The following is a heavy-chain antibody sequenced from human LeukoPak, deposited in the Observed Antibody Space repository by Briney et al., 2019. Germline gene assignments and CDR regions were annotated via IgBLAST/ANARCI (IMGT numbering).Heavy chain of an antibody. CDR1: GFTFTSYS. D-gene: IGHD3-22*01. J-gene: IGHJ5*02. CDR3: AIRPYYYDSSGYQS. Sequence: PGGSLRLSCAASGFTFTSYSMNWVRQAPGKGLEWVSTISGGGGSTYYADSVKGRFTISRDNSKNTLYLQMNSLRAEDTAVYYCAIRPYYYDSSGYQSWGQGTLVTVSS. V-gene: IGHV3-23*01. CDR2: ISGGGGST.